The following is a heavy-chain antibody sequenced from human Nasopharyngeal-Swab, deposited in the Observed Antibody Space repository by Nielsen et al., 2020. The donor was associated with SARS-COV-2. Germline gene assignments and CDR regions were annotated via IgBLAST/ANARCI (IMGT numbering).Heavy chain of an antibody. Sequence: GESLKISCAASGFTFSSYGMHWVRQAPGKGLEWVAFIRYDGSNQYYADSVKGRFTISRDNSKNTLYLQMNSLRAEDTAVYYCAKPYDFWSGYLEYWGQGILVTVSS. CDR3: AKPYDFWSGYLEY. D-gene: IGHD3-3*01. V-gene: IGHV3-30*02. CDR2: IRYDGSNQ. J-gene: IGHJ4*02. CDR1: GFTFSSYG.